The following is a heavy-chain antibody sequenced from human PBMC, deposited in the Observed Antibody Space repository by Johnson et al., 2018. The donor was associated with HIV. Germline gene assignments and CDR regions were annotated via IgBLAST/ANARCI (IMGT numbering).Heavy chain of an antibody. CDR1: GFTFSSYD. D-gene: IGHD1-26*01. Sequence: VQLVESGGGLVQPGGSLRLSCAASGFTFSSYDMHWVRQTTGKGLEWVSTIGTAGDTYYPGSVKGRFTISRDNAKNTLHLQMNSLRAEDTAVYYCAKGPWDLPHAFNIWGRGTMVIVSS. CDR2: IGTAGDT. J-gene: IGHJ3*02. CDR3: AKGPWDLPHAFNI. V-gene: IGHV3-13*01.